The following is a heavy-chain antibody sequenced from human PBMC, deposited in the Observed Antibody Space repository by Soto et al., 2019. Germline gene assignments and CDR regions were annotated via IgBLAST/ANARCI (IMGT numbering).Heavy chain of an antibody. V-gene: IGHV3-33*01. CDR3: ASLGRVGAARPHYYYGMDV. D-gene: IGHD6-6*01. CDR2: IWYDGSNK. CDR1: GFTFSSYG. Sequence: GGSLRLSCAASGFTFSSYGMHWVRQAPGKGLEWVAVIWYDGSNKYYADSVKGRFTISRDNSKNTLYLQMNSLRAEDTAVYYCASLGRVGAARPHYYYGMDVWGQGTTVTVSS. J-gene: IGHJ6*02.